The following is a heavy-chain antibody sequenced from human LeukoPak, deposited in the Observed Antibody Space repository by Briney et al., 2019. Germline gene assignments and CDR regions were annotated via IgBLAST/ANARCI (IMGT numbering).Heavy chain of an antibody. CDR3: ARDRTIDYFDY. J-gene: IGHJ4*02. CDR2: IYYSGST. D-gene: IGHD4/OR15-4a*01. V-gene: IGHV4-61*01. CDR1: GGSISSSSYY. Sequence: SETLSLTCTVSGGSISSSSYYWGWIRQPPGKGLEWIGYIYYSGSTNYNPSLKSRVTISVDTSKNQFSLKLSSVTAADTAVYYCARDRTIDYFDYWGQGTLVTVSS.